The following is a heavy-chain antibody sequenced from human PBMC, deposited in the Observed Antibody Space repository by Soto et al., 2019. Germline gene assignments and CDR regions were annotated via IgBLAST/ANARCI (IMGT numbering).Heavy chain of an antibody. Sequence: ASVKVSCKASGYTFTSYAMHWVRQAPGQRLEWMGWINAGNGNTKYSEKFQGRGTITRDTSASTGYMELRSLRSEDTAVYYCARDAPLGYSRGWYGMDYWGQGTQVTVSS. CDR3: ARDAPLGYSRGWYGMDY. CDR2: INAGNGNT. D-gene: IGHD6-19*01. V-gene: IGHV1-3*01. CDR1: GYTFTSYA. J-gene: IGHJ4*02.